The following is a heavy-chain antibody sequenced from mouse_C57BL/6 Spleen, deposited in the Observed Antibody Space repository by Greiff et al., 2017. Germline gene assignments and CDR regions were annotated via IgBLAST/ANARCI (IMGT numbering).Heavy chain of an antibody. CDR1: GYTFTSYW. CDR2: IYPGSGST. D-gene: IGHD1-1*01. V-gene: IGHV1-55*01. CDR3: ARDYGSSLGYFDV. Sequence: QVQLQQPGAELVKPGASVKMSCKASGYTFTSYWITWVKQRPGQGLEWIGDIYPGSGSTNYNETFKSKATLTVDTSSSTAYMQLSSLTSEDSAVYYCARDYGSSLGYFDVWGTGTTVTVSS. J-gene: IGHJ1*03.